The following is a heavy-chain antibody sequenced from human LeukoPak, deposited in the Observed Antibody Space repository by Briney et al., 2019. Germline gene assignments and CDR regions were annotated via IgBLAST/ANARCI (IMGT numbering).Heavy chain of an antibody. Sequence: PGGSLRLSCAASGFTFRSYSMNWVRQAPGKGLEWVSYITSSSSTIYYADSVKGRFTISRDNAKNSLYLQMSSLRAEDTAVYYCARDRLQLQSWGQGTLVTVSS. J-gene: IGHJ5*02. CDR2: ITSSSSTI. V-gene: IGHV3-48*01. CDR3: ARDRLQLQS. D-gene: IGHD1-1*01. CDR1: GFTFRSYS.